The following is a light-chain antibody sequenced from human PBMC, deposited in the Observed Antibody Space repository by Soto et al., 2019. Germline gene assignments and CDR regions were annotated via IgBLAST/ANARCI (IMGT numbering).Light chain of an antibody. CDR2: SAS. Sequence: IQLTQSPSSLSASVGDRVTITCRVSQGISSYLNWYRQKPGKVPKLLIYSASNLQSGVPSRFSGSGSGTDFTLTISCLQSEDFATYYCQQYYSYPPITFGQGTRLEIK. J-gene: IGKJ5*01. CDR3: QQYYSYPPIT. CDR1: QGISSY. V-gene: IGKV1-13*02.